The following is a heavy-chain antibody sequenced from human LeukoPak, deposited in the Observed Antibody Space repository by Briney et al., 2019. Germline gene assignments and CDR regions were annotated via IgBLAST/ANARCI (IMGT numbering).Heavy chain of an antibody. V-gene: IGHV3-23*01. CDR2: ISGSGGST. Sequence: PGGSLRLSCAASGFTFSSYAMSWVRQAPGKGLEWVSAISGSGGSTYYADSVKGRFTISRDNSKNTLYLQMNSLRAEDTAVYYCANNPTLWDAFDIWGQGTMVTVSS. J-gene: IGHJ3*02. CDR3: ANNPTLWDAFDI. D-gene: IGHD2-21*01. CDR1: GFTFSSYA.